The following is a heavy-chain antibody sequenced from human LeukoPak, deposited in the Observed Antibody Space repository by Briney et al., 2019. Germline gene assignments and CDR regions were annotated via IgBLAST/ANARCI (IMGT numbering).Heavy chain of an antibody. Sequence: PGGSLRLSCAASGFTFSGFEMNWVRQAPGKGLEWVSYISSGGSYTNNADSVKGRFTISRDNAKNSLYLQMNSLRAEDTAVYYCASGGYSGYDYFDYWGQGTLVTVSS. CDR3: ASGGYSGYDYFDY. J-gene: IGHJ4*02. CDR2: ISSGGSYT. V-gene: IGHV3-48*03. D-gene: IGHD5-12*01. CDR1: GFTFSGFE.